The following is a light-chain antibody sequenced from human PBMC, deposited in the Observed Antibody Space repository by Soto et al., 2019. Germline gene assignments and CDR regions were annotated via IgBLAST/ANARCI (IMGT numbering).Light chain of an antibody. Sequence: QPVLTQSSSASASLGSSVKLTCTLSSGHSSYIIAWHQQQPGKAPRYLMKLEGSGSYNKGSGVPDRFSGSSSGADRYLTISNPHFEDEADYYCETWDSNTHVFGGGTKLTVL. CDR1: SGHSSYI. V-gene: IGLV4-60*02. CDR3: ETWDSNTHV. CDR2: LEGSGSY. J-gene: IGLJ3*02.